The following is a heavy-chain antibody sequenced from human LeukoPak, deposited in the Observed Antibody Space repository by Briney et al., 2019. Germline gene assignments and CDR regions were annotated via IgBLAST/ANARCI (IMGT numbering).Heavy chain of an antibody. CDR3: AKGIRGSSGWYIEY. CDR1: GFTFSSYA. CDR2: ISGSAYST. Sequence: GGSLRLSCAASGFTFSSYAMTWVRQLPGKGMEWVSYISGSAYSTYYADSVKGRFTISRDNSKNTLYLQMNSLRAEDTAVYYCAKGIRGSSGWYIEYWGQGTLVTVSS. J-gene: IGHJ4*02. V-gene: IGHV3-23*01. D-gene: IGHD6-19*01.